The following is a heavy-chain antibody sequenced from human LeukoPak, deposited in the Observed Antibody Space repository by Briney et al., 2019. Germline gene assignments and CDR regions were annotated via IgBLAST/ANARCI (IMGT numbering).Heavy chain of an antibody. D-gene: IGHD2-15*01. Sequence: SETLSLTCTVSGDSISTYYWSWIRQPPGKGLEWIGYIYYSGSTNYNPSLKSRVTISVDTSKNQFSLKLSSVTAADTAVYYCARDTSLYDAFDIWGQGTMVTVSS. CDR3: ARDTSLYDAFDI. CDR1: GDSISTYY. V-gene: IGHV4-59*01. CDR2: IYYSGST. J-gene: IGHJ3*02.